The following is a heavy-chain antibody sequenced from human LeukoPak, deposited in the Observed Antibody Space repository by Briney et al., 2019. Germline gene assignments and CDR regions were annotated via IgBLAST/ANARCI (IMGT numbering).Heavy chain of an antibody. CDR2: ISGSGGTT. J-gene: IGHJ2*01. D-gene: IGHD3-22*01. V-gene: IGHV3-23*01. Sequence: PGGSLRLSCAASGFTFSSFGMRWVRQAPGKGLEWVSAISGSGGTTYYADSVKGRFTISRDNSKNTLYLQMNSLRAEDTAVYYCAKDLRSEAYYYDRGWYFDLWGRGTLVTVSS. CDR1: GFTFSSFG. CDR3: AKDLRSEAYYYDRGWYFDL.